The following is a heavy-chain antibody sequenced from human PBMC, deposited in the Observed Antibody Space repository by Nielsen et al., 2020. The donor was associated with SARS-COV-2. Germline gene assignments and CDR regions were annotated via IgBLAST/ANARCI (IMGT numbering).Heavy chain of an antibody. CDR2: IDANGKT. CDR1: VFTVSYNH. Sequence: SLNISCVASVFTVSYNHMTWVRQAPRKGLEFVSVIDANGKTFYTDSVKDRFTISRDNSRNTVYLHMNSLKAEDSAVFYCTRDRGNLLPLRSAFDIWGQGTMVTDSA. V-gene: IGHV3-53*01. J-gene: IGHJ3*02. CDR3: TRDRGNLLPLRSAFDI. D-gene: IGHD3-10*01.